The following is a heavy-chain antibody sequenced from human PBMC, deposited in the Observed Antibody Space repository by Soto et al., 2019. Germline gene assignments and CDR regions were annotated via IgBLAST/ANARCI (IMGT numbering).Heavy chain of an antibody. V-gene: IGHV3-49*03. D-gene: IGHD6-13*01. Sequence: GGSLRLSCTASGFTFGDYAMGWFRQAPGKGLEWVGFIRSKAYGGTTEYAASVKGRFTISRDDSKSIAYLQMNSLKTEDTAVYYCTRQQQLVSDYWGQGTLVTVSS. CDR2: IRSKAYGGTT. CDR3: TRQQQLVSDY. J-gene: IGHJ4*02. CDR1: GFTFGDYA.